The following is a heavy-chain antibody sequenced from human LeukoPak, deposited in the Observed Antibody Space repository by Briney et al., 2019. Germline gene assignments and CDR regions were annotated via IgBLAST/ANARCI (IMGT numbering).Heavy chain of an antibody. J-gene: IGHJ4*02. CDR3: ATWHIPPYDSSGHLDY. CDR1: GYTLTELS. CDR2: FDPEDGVT. D-gene: IGHD3-22*01. V-gene: IGHV1-24*01. Sequence: ASVKVSCKVSGYTLTELSMHWVRQAPGKGLEWMGGFDPEDGVTICAQKFQGRVTMTEDTSTDTAYMELSSLRSEDTAVYYCATWHIPPYDSSGHLDYWGQGTLVTVSS.